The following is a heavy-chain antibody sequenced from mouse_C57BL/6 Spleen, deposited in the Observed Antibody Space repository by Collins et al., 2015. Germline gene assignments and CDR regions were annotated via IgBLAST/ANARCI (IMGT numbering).Heavy chain of an antibody. J-gene: IGHJ2*01. CDR3: ARNPYYYGTLDY. Sequence: QVQLKQSGPGLVQPSQSLSITCTVSGFSLTSYGVHWVRQSPGKGPEWLGVIWSGGSTDYNAAFISRLSISKDNSKSQVFFKMNSLQADDTAIYYCARNPYYYGTLDYWGQGTTLTVSS. V-gene: IGHV2-2*01. D-gene: IGHD1-1*01. CDR1: GFSLTSYG. CDR2: IWSGGST.